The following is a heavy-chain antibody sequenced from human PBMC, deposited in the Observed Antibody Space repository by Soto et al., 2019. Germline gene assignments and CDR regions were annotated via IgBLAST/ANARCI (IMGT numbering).Heavy chain of an antibody. CDR3: ARVNWNLGYYGMDV. CDR1: GYGFSSNIAA. CDR2: TYYRSKWYN. J-gene: IGHJ6*02. V-gene: IGHV6-1*01. Sequence: SQALSLTCDISGYGFSSNIAAWNWIRQSPSRGLEWLGRTYYRSKWYNDYAVSVKSRITINPDTSKNQFSLQLNSVTPEDTAVYYCARVNWNLGYYGMDVWGQGNTVTVSS. D-gene: IGHD1-7*01.